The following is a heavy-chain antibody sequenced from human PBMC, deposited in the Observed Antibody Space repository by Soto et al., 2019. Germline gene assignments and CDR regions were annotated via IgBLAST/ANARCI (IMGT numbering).Heavy chain of an antibody. CDR1: GGTFSNST. V-gene: IGHV1-69*06. D-gene: IGHD5-12*01. Sequence: QVQLVQSGAEVKRPGSSVKVSCKASGGTFSNSTISWVRQAAGQGLEWMGGIIPIFGTAIYAQKFQGRVTITADKSTSTAYMELSSLGSEDTAVYYCAGGRRDGYNLPYYYGMDVWGQGTTVTVSS. CDR3: AGGRRDGYNLPYYYGMDV. CDR2: IIPIFGTA. J-gene: IGHJ6*02.